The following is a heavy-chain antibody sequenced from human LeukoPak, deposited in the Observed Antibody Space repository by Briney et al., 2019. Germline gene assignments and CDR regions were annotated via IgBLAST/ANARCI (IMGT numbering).Heavy chain of an antibody. CDR1: GFAFSNYA. D-gene: IGHD2-21*02. CDR3: AGGPVVVTAAFDY. V-gene: IGHV3-23*01. Sequence: GGSLRLSCAASGFAFSNYAMSWVRQAPGKGLEWVSSLSGGGASTYYADSVKGRFTIPRDNSKNTLYLQMNSLGAEGTAVYYCAGGPVVVTAAFDYWGQGTLVTVSS. CDR2: LSGGGAST. J-gene: IGHJ4*02.